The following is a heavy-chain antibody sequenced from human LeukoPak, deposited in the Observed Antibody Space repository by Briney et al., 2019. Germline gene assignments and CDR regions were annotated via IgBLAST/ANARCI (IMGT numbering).Heavy chain of an antibody. V-gene: IGHV3-7*05. CDR3: VRGSSGTVVRGVSWAWFDP. CDR1: GFIFSIHW. Sequence: GGSLRLSCAASGFIFSIHWMTWVRQAPGKGLEWVANIKPDGSVKYYVDSAKGRFTISRDNAKNSLYLQMNSLRAEDTAVYYCVRGSSGTVVRGVSWAWFDPWGQGTLVTVSS. CDR2: IKPDGSVK. J-gene: IGHJ5*02. D-gene: IGHD3-10*01.